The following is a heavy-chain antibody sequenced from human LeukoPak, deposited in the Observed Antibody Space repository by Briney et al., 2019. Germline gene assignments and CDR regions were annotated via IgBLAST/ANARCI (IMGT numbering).Heavy chain of an antibody. V-gene: IGHV3-23*01. CDR3: AKGVPSCSTTSCYADY. CDR2: ISSSGGST. CDR1: GFTFSSHA. D-gene: IGHD2-2*01. Sequence: GGSLRLSCAASGFTFSSHAMSWVRQAPGKGLEWVSAISSSGGSTYYAASVKGRFTISRDNSKNTLYLQMNSLRAEDTAVYYCAKGVPSCSTTSCYADYWGQGTLVTVSS. J-gene: IGHJ4*02.